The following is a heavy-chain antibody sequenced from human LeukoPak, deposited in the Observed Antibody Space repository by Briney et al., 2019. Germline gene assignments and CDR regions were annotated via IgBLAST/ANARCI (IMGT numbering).Heavy chain of an antibody. CDR3: ARDNSVGDNAWWFDP. Sequence: ASVKVSCMASGYTFTSYYMHWVRQAPGQGLEWMRLINPTGGSTGYAQKFQGRVTMTRDMSTSTDYMELSSLRSEDTAIYYCARDNSVGDNAWWFDPWGQGTLVTVSS. CDR1: GYTFTSYY. CDR2: INPTGGST. J-gene: IGHJ5*02. D-gene: IGHD1-26*01. V-gene: IGHV1-46*01.